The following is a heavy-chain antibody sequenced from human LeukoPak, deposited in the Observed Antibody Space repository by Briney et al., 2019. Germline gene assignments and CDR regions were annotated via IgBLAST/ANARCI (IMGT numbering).Heavy chain of an antibody. Sequence: PSETLSLTCTVSGGSISSSSYYWGWIRQPPGKGLEWIGSIYYSGSTYYNPSLKSRVTISVDTSKNQFSLKLSSVTAADTAVYYCASESGDFWSGFNYDYWGQGTLVTVSS. CDR2: IYYSGST. J-gene: IGHJ4*02. D-gene: IGHD3-3*01. CDR3: ASESGDFWSGFNYDY. CDR1: GGSISSSSYY. V-gene: IGHV4-39*01.